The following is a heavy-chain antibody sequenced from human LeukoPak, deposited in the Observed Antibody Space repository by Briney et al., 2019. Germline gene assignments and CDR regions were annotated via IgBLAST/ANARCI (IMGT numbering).Heavy chain of an antibody. CDR3: AGPTCLRGGYCSTNF. CDR1: GGSISSYY. J-gene: IGHJ4*02. D-gene: IGHD2-2*01. CDR2: IYYSGST. Sequence: SETLSLTCTVSGGSISSYYWSWIRQPPGKGLEWIGYIYYSGSTNYNPSLKSRVTISVDTSKSQFSLKLSSVTAADTAVYYCAGPTCLRGGYCSTNFWGQGTQVTVSS. V-gene: IGHV4-59*08.